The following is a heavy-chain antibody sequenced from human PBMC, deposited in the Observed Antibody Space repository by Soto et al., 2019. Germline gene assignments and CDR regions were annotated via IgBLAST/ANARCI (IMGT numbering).Heavy chain of an antibody. J-gene: IGHJ5*02. CDR3: ARVYCSGGSCYSGWFDP. D-gene: IGHD2-15*01. CDR1: GGSISSGGYY. Sequence: QVQLQESGPGLEKPSQTLSLTCTVSGGSISSGGYYWSWIRQHPGKGLEWIGYIYYSGSTYYNPSLKSRVTISVDTSKNQFSLKLSSVTAADTAVYYCARVYCSGGSCYSGWFDPWGQGTLVTVSP. V-gene: IGHV4-31*03. CDR2: IYYSGST.